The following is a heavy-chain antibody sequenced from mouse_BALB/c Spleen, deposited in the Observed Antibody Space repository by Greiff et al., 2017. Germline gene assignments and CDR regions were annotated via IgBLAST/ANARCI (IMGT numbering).Heavy chain of an antibody. V-gene: IGHV3-6*02. CDR2: ISYDGSN. D-gene: IGHD2-1*01. CDR3: AREGVYYGTWFAY. CDR1: GYSITSGYY. J-gene: IGHJ3*01. Sequence: DVKLQESGPGLVKPSQSLSLTCSVTGYSITSGYYWNWIRQFPGNKLEWMGYISYDGSNNYNPSLKNRISITRDTSKNQFFLKLNSVTTEDTATYYCAREGVYYGTWFAYWGQGTLVTVSA.